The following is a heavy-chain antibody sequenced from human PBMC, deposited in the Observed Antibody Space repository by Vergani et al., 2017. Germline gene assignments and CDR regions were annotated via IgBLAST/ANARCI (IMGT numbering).Heavy chain of an antibody. CDR3: ARVGGSYAPFDY. Sequence: EVQLVESGGGLIQPGGSLRLSCAASGFTVSSNYMSWVRQAPGKGLAWVSVLYSGGSTYYADSVKGRFTISRDNSKNTLYLQMNSLRAEDQAVYYCARVGGSYAPFDYWGQGTLVTVSS. CDR2: LYSGGST. V-gene: IGHV3-53*01. CDR1: GFTVSSNY. J-gene: IGHJ4*02. D-gene: IGHD1-26*01.